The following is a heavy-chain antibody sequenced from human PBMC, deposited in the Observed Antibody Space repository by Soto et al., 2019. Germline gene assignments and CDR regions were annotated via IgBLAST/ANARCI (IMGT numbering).Heavy chain of an antibody. Sequence: GGSLRLSCAASGFTFSSYGMHWVRQAPGKGLEWVAVIWYDGSNKYYADSVKGRFTISRDNSKNTLYLQMNSLRAEDTAVYYCARDSFRRQWLVPQDYWGQGTLVTVSS. D-gene: IGHD6-19*01. CDR3: ARDSFRRQWLVPQDY. J-gene: IGHJ4*02. V-gene: IGHV3-33*01. CDR2: IWYDGSNK. CDR1: GFTFSSYG.